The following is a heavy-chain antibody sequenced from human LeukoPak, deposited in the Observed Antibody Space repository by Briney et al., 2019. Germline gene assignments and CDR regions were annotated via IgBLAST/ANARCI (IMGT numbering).Heavy chain of an antibody. D-gene: IGHD3-10*01. CDR1: GFTVSNNY. CDR2: IYSGGRT. J-gene: IGHJ4*02. CDR3: ARDRGFGELSLAY. Sequence: GGSLRLSCAASGFTVSNNYINWVRQAPGKGLEWVSLIYSGGRTYYADSVKGRFTISRDNSENTLYLQMNSLRAEDTAVYYCARDRGFGELSLAYWGQGTLVTVSS. V-gene: IGHV3-53*01.